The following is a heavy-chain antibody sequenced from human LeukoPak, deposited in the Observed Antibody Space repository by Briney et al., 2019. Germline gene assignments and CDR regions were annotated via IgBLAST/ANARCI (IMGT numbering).Heavy chain of an antibody. Sequence: GGSLRLSCAASGLTFSRYSMNWVRQAPGKGLEWVTSISSGSSYIYYVDSVKGRFSISRDNAKNSVYLQMSSLRLEDTAVYYCAREGIGRYYYYHYMDVWGKGTTVTIS. V-gene: IGHV3-21*01. J-gene: IGHJ6*03. CDR3: AREGIGRYYYYHYMDV. D-gene: IGHD1-1*01. CDR1: GLTFSRYS. CDR2: ISSGSSYI.